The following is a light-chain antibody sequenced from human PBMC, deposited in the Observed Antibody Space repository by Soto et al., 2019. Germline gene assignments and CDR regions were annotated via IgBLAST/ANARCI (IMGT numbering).Light chain of an antibody. CDR1: QSVNRN. J-gene: IGKJ1*01. V-gene: IGKV3-15*01. CDR3: QKYNTWWT. Sequence: EIVMTQSPATQSVSPGERATLSCRASQSVNRNLAWYQQKPGQAPRLLISAASTRVTGIRARFIGSGSETVFTLTISSLQSDEFAVYYCQKYNTWWTFGQGNKVEMK. CDR2: AAS.